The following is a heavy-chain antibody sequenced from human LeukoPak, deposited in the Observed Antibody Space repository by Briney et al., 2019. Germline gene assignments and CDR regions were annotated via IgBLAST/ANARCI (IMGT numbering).Heavy chain of an antibody. Sequence: GGSLRLSCAASGFTFSSYWMTWVRQAPGKGPEWVANIKQDGSEKYSVDSVKIRFTSSRDKAKNSLYMQMNSLRAEDTAVYYCARVMSASVWRTYGSYYYYYYMDVWGKGTTVTVSS. CDR3: ARVMSASVWRTYGSYYYYYYMDV. CDR1: GFTFSSYW. V-gene: IGHV3-7*01. CDR2: IKQDGSEK. D-gene: IGHD3-16*01. J-gene: IGHJ6*03.